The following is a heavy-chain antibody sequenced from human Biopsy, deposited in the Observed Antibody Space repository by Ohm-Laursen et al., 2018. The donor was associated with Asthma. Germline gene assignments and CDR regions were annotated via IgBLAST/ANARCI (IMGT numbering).Heavy chain of an antibody. CDR3: ARTYYDFLTGQVKDVFGV. V-gene: IGHV1-3*04. D-gene: IGHD3-9*01. Sequence: SVKVSCKASGYNFISFAIHWVRQAPGQRPEWMGWVNTGNGDTKHSQKFQGRVTITRDTSASTAYMELRSLRSEDTATYYCARTYYDFLTGQVKDVFGVWGQGTMVTVSS. CDR1: GYNFISFA. J-gene: IGHJ3*01. CDR2: VNTGNGDT.